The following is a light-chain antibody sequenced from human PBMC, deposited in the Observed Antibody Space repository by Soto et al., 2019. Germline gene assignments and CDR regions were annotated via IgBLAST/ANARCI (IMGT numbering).Light chain of an antibody. J-gene: IGLJ2*01. CDR1: SSDVGGYNY. CDR2: EVS. CDR3: SSYTSSSTYVV. V-gene: IGLV2-14*01. Sequence: QSVLTQPASVSGSPGQSITISCTGTSSDVGGYNYASWYQQHPGKAPKLMIYEVSNRPSGVSNRFSGSKSGNTASLSISGLQAEDEADYYCSSYTSSSTYVVFGGGTKLTVL.